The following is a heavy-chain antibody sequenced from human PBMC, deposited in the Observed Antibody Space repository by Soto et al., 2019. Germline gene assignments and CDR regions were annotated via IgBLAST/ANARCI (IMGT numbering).Heavy chain of an antibody. Sequence: PSETLSLTCAVSGYSISLGYYWGWIRQPPGKGLEWIGSFYYSQSTYFNPSLKSRVTISVETSKNQYSLKLSAVTAADTAVYYCARRSTVTYDYWGQGILVTVSS. CDR3: ARRSTVTYDY. V-gene: IGHV4-38-2*01. D-gene: IGHD4-17*01. J-gene: IGHJ4*02. CDR1: GYSISLGYY. CDR2: FYYSQST.